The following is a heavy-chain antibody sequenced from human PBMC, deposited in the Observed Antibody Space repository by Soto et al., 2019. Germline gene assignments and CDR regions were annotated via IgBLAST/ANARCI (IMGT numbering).Heavy chain of an antibody. Sequence: QVQLVESGGGVVQPGRSLRLSCAASGFTFSSYGMHWVRHAPGKGLEWVAVVWYDGSHKYYADSVRGRFTISRENSKNTLYQQMNSLRAEGTAVYYCASAYSSSSGGFDYWGQGTLVTFSS. D-gene: IGHD6-6*01. CDR1: GFTFSSYG. V-gene: IGHV3-33*01. J-gene: IGHJ4*02. CDR2: VWYDGSHK. CDR3: ASAYSSSSGGFDY.